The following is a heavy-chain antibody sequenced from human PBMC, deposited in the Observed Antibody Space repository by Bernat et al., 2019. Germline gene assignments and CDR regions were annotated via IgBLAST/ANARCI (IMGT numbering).Heavy chain of an antibody. Sequence: QVQLVQSGAEVKKPGASVKVSYKASGYTFTSYGISWVRQAPGQGLEWMGWISAYNGNTNYAQKLQGRVTMTTDTSTSTAYMELRSLRSDDTAVYYCARRQYYDSSGYYYVGFDYWGQGTLVTVSS. CDR2: ISAYNGNT. J-gene: IGHJ4*02. V-gene: IGHV1-18*01. CDR3: ARRQYYDSSGYYYVGFDY. D-gene: IGHD3-22*01. CDR1: GYTFTSYG.